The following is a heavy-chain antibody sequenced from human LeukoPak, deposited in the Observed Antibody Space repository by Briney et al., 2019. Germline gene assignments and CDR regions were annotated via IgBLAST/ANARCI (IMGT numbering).Heavy chain of an antibody. J-gene: IGHJ4*02. Sequence: GGSLRLSCAASGFTFSSYGMHGVRQAPGKGLEWVAVISYDGSNKYYADSVKGRFTISRDNSKNALYLQMNSLRAEDTAVYYCAKEFLSFSFDYWGQGTLVTVSS. CDR3: AKEFLSFSFDY. V-gene: IGHV3-30*18. CDR1: GFTFSSYG. CDR2: ISYDGSNK.